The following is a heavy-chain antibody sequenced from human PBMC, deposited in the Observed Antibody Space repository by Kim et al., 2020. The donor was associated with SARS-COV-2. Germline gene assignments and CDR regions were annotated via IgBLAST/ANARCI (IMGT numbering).Heavy chain of an antibody. CDR1: GGSFSGYY. J-gene: IGHJ5*02. CDR2: INHSGST. CDR3: ARGSRWFGELMWFDP. D-gene: IGHD3-10*01. V-gene: IGHV4-34*01. Sequence: SETLSLTCAVYGGSFSGYYWSWIRQPPGKGLEWIGEINHSGSTNYNPFLKSRVTISVDTSKNQFSLKLSSVTAADTAVYYCARGSRWFGELMWFDPWGQGTLDTVSS.